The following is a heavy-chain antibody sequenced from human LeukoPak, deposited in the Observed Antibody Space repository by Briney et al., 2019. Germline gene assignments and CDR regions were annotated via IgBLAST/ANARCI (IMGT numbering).Heavy chain of an antibody. CDR3: AKDPRSSYYDSSGYCDY. CDR1: GFIFSNNG. Sequence: GGSLRLSCAASGFIFSNNGMHWVRQAPGKGLEWVAFIRYDGSNKHYADSVKGRFTISRDNSKNTLYLQMNSLRAEDSAVYYCAKDPRSSYYDSSGYCDYWGQGTLVTVSS. V-gene: IGHV3-30*02. CDR2: IRYDGSNK. D-gene: IGHD3-22*01. J-gene: IGHJ4*02.